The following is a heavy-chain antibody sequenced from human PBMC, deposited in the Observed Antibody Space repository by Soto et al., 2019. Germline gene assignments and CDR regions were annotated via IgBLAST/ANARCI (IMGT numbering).Heavy chain of an antibody. CDR1: GGSVSNDAYY. CDR2: IYHSGST. CDR3: ARMGIGWEFPFDY. J-gene: IGHJ4*02. Sequence: QVQLQESGPGLVKPSETLSLTCNVSGGSVSNDAYYWSWIRQPPGKGLEWIGYIYHSGSTYYNPSLKSRVTISADTSANQFSLKGSSLTAADTAVYYCARMGIGWEFPFDYWGQGTLVNVSS. V-gene: IGHV4-61*08. D-gene: IGHD1-26*01.